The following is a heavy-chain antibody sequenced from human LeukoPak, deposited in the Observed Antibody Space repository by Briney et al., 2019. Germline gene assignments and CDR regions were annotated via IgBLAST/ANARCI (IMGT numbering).Heavy chain of an antibody. D-gene: IGHD5-12*01. CDR1: GGSISSSSYY. CDR2: IYYSGST. CDR3: ASVTRGYSGCDYGIDY. Sequence: SETLSLTCTVPGGSISSSSYYWGWIRQPPGKGLEWIGSIYYSGSTYYNPSLKSRVTISVDTSKNQFSLKLSSVTAADTAVYYCASVTRGYSGCDYGIDYWGQGTLVTVSS. J-gene: IGHJ4*02. V-gene: IGHV4-39*07.